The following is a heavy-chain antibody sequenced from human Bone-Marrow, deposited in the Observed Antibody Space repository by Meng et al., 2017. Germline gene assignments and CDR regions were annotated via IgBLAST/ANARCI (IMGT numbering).Heavy chain of an antibody. CDR2: INHIGST. CDR1: GGSISSYY. Sequence: SETLSLTCTVSGGSISSYYWSWIRQPAGKGLELIGEINHIGSTNYNPSLKSRVTISVDTSKNQFSLKLSSVTAADTAVYYCARDIPRIRGSTTPMDVWGQGTLVTVSS. J-gene: IGHJ4*02. D-gene: IGHD2-2*01. V-gene: IGHV4-59*12. CDR3: ARDIPRIRGSTTPMDV.